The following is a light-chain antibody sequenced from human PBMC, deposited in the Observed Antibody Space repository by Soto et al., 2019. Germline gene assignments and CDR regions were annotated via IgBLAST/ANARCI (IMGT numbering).Light chain of an antibody. CDR2: EVS. CDR3: SSYAGSNNLL. CDR1: SSDVGGCND. Sequence: QSALTQPPSASGSPGQSVTISCTGTSSDVGGCNDVSWYQQHPGKAPKLMIYEVSKRPSGVPDRFSGSKSGNTASLTVSGLQAEDEADYYCSSYAGSNNLLFGGGTKLTVL. J-gene: IGLJ2*01. V-gene: IGLV2-8*01.